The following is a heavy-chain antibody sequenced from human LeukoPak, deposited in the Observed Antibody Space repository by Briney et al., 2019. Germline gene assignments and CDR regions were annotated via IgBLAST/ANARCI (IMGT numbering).Heavy chain of an antibody. Sequence: PGGSLRLSCAASGLTFSGYAMSWVRQAPGKGLEWVSAISGSGGSTYYADSVKGRFTISRDNSKNTLYLQMNSLRAEDTAVYYCAKDSGRENKWLRFFDGRGSFDYWGQGTLVTVSS. D-gene: IGHD5-12*01. CDR1: GLTFSGYA. V-gene: IGHV3-23*01. CDR3: AKDSGRENKWLRFFDGRGSFDY. J-gene: IGHJ4*02. CDR2: ISGSGGST.